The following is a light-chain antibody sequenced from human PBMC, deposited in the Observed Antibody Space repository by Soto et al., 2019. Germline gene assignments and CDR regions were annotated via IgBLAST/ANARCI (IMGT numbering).Light chain of an antibody. CDR2: EVS. CDR3: SSYTSSSVV. Sequence: QSVLTQPASVSGSPGQSITISCTGTSSDVGGYNYVSWYQQHPGKAPKLMIYEVSNRPSGVSNRFSGSKSGNTASLTISGLQAEDEADYYFSSYTSSSVVFGGGIKLTVL. J-gene: IGLJ2*01. V-gene: IGLV2-14*01. CDR1: SSDVGGYNY.